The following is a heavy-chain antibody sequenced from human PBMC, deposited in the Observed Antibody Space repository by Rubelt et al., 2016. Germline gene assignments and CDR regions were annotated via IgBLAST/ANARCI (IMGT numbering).Heavy chain of an antibody. Sequence: PGGSLRLSCAASGFTFSTYGMTWVRQAPGKGLEWVSAISGSGGSTYYADSVKGRFTISRDNSKNTLYLQMNSLRAEDTAVYYCAADSLEAYCGGDCLAVWGQGTTVTVSS. V-gene: IGHV3-23*01. J-gene: IGHJ6*02. D-gene: IGHD2-21*02. CDR3: AADSLEAYCGGDCLAV. CDR1: GFTFSTYG. CDR2: ISGSGGST.